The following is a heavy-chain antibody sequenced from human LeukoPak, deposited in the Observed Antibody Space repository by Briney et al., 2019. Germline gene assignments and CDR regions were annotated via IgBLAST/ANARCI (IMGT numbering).Heavy chain of an antibody. CDR1: GYTFTSYY. CDR3: ARALLVRGVPY. CDR2: INPSGGST. J-gene: IGHJ4*02. V-gene: IGHV1-46*01. D-gene: IGHD3-10*01. Sequence: ASVKVSCKASGYTFTSYYMHLVRQAPGQGLEWMGIINPSGGSTSYAQKFQGRVTMTRDTSTSTVYMELRSLRSEDTAVYYCARALLVRGVPYWGQGTLVTVSS.